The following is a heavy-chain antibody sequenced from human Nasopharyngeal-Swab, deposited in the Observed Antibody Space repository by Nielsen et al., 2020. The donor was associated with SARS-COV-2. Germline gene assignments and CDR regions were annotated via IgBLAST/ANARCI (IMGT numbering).Heavy chain of an antibody. CDR2: IWYDGSNK. Sequence: GESLKISCAASGFTFSSYGMHWVRQAPGKGLEWVAVIWYDGSNKYYADSVKGRFTISRDNSKNTLYLQMNSLRAEDTAVYYCARDGMGGYPLYSFDSWGQGTLVTVSS. J-gene: IGHJ4*02. CDR1: GFTFSSYG. D-gene: IGHD1-26*01. V-gene: IGHV3-33*01. CDR3: ARDGMGGYPLYSFDS.